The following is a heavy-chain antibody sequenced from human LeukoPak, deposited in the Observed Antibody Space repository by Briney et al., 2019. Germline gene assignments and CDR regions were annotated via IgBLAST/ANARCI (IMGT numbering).Heavy chain of an antibody. CDR3: ARVRAEWFGELLQYYFDY. J-gene: IGHJ4*02. V-gene: IGHV4-39*02. CDR2: IYYSGST. Sequence: PSETLSLTCTVSGGSISSSSYYWGWIRQPPGKGLEWIVSIYYSGSTYYNPSLKSRVTISVDTSKNHFSLKLSSVTAADTAVYYCARVRAEWFGELLQYYFDYWGQGTLVTVSS. CDR1: GGSISSSSYY. D-gene: IGHD3-10*01.